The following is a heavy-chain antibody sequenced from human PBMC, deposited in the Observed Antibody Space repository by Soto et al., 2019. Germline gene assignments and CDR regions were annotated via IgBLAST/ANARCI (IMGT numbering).Heavy chain of an antibody. D-gene: IGHD5-12*01. CDR2: IIPILGIA. Sequence: SVKVSCKASGGTFSSYTISWVRQAPGQGLEWMGRIIPILGIANYAQKFQGRVTITADKSTSTAYMELSSLRSEDTAVYYCARVSRGYSGYDVYYFDYWGQGTLVTVSS. J-gene: IGHJ4*02. CDR3: ARVSRGYSGYDVYYFDY. V-gene: IGHV1-69*02. CDR1: GGTFSSYT.